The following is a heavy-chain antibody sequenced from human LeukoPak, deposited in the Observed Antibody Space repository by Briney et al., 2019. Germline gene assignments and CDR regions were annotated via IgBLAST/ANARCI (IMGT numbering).Heavy chain of an antibody. CDR1: GFTFSSYA. CDR2: ISYDGSNK. V-gene: IGHV3-30-3*01. D-gene: IGHD3-3*01. CDR3: ATDSPFDP. Sequence: GSLRLSCAASGFTFSSYAMHWVGQAPGKGLEWVAVISYDGSNKYYADSVKGRFTISRDNSKNTLYLQMNSLRAEDTAVYYCATDSPFDPWGQETLVTVSS. J-gene: IGHJ5*02.